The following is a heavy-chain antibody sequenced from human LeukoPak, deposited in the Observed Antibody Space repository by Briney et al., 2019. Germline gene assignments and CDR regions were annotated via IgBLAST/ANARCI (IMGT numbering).Heavy chain of an antibody. D-gene: IGHD3-10*01. J-gene: IGHJ4*02. CDR2: ISYDGSNK. Sequence: PGGSLRLSCAASGFTFSSYGMHWVRQAPGKGLEGVAVISYDGSNKYYAASVKGRFTISRDNSKNTLYLQMNSLRAEGTAVYYCAKGAYNALFDYWGQGTLVTVSS. CDR1: GFTFSSYG. V-gene: IGHV3-30*18. CDR3: AKGAYNALFDY.